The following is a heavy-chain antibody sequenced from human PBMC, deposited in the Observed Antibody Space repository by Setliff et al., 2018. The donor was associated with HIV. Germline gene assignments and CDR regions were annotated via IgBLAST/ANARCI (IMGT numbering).Heavy chain of an antibody. J-gene: IGHJ4*02. CDR1: GGSISSGGYF. Sequence: SETLSLTCTVSGGSISSGGYFWSWIRQLPGKGLEWIGYIYYSGSTFYNPSLKSRVSISVDTAKNQFSLKLTSVTAADTAVYYCARAEGYESPFDDWGLGTLVTVSS. V-gene: IGHV4-31*02. CDR3: ARAEGYESPFDD. D-gene: IGHD3-3*01. CDR2: IYYSGST.